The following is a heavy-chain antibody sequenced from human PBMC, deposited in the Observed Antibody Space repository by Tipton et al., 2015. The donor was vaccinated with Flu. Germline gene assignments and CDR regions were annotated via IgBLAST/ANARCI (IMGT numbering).Heavy chain of an antibody. D-gene: IGHD5-24*01. Sequence: SLRLSCAASGFTVSSNYMSWVRQAPGKGLEWVSVIYSGGSTYYADSVKGRFTISRDNSKNTLYLQMNSLRAEDTAVYYCARGKMATILTPYYYYGMDVWGQGTTVTVSS. CDR3: ARGKMATILTPYYYYGMDV. V-gene: IGHV3-66*01. CDR2: IYSGGST. CDR1: GFTVSSNY. J-gene: IGHJ6*02.